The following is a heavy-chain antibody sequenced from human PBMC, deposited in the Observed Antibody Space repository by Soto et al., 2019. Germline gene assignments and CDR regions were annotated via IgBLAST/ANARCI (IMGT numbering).Heavy chain of an antibody. CDR3: ARGVYSGSYDLGYFDY. V-gene: IGHV4-30-4*01. D-gene: IGHD1-26*01. CDR1: GGSISSGDYY. Sequence: QVQLQESGPGLVKPSQTLSLTCTVSGGSISSGDYYWSWIRQPPGKGLEWIGYSYYSGSTYYNPSLQSRVTISVDTSKTQFSLKLSSVTAANTAVYYCARGVYSGSYDLGYFDYWGQGTLVTVSS. J-gene: IGHJ4*02. CDR2: SYYSGST.